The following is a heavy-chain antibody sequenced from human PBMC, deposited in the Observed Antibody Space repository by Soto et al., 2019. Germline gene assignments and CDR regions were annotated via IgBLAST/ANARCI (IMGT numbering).Heavy chain of an antibody. D-gene: IGHD5-12*01. CDR3: AREYSGYDSAYYYGMDV. CDR2: IIPIFGTA. Sequence: ASVKVSCKASGGTFSSYAISWVRQAPGQGLEWMGGIIPIFGTANYAQKFQGRVTITADESTSTAYMELSSLRSEDTAVYYCAREYSGYDSAYYYGMDVWGQGTTVTVSS. J-gene: IGHJ6*02. CDR1: GGTFSSYA. V-gene: IGHV1-69*13.